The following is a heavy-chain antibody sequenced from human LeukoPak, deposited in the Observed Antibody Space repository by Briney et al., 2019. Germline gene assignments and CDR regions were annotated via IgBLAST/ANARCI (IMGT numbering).Heavy chain of an antibody. CDR3: AKDLADYYDSGGYSGFDY. V-gene: IGHV3-23*01. Sequence: PGGSLRLSCAASGFTFSSYSMSWVRQAPGKGLEWVSAISATGDKTHYADSVKGRLTISRDNSKKTLYLQMNSLRAEGTAVYYCAKDLADYYDSGGYSGFDYWGQGTLVTVSS. CDR2: ISATGDKT. J-gene: IGHJ4*02. CDR1: GFTFSSYS. D-gene: IGHD3-22*01.